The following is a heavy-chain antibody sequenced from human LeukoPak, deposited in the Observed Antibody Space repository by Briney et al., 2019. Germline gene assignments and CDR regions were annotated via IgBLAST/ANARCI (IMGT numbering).Heavy chain of an antibody. Sequence: SETLSLTCGVSGYSISSGYQWAWIRQSPGKGLEWIGSIYHSGSAHYNPSLKSRVTISVETSKNQFSLNMYSVTAADTAVYYCARDRLPLAFDIWGQGTMVTVSS. CDR3: ARDRLPLAFDI. CDR1: GYSISSGYQ. CDR2: IYHSGSA. V-gene: IGHV4-38-2*02. J-gene: IGHJ3*02.